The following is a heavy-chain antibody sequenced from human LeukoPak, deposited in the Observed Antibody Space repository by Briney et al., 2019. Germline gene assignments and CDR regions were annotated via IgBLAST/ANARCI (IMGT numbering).Heavy chain of an antibody. D-gene: IGHD4-11*01. CDR3: ARRYSNYFFDY. CDR1: GYSITSGYY. J-gene: IGHJ4*02. Sequence: SETLSLTCAVSGYSITSGYYWAWIRQPPGKGLEWVGNIYHSGSTYYNPSLKGRVTVSVDTSKNQFSLKLSSVIAADTAVYYCARRYSNYFFDYWGQGTLVTVSS. V-gene: IGHV4-38-2*01. CDR2: IYHSGST.